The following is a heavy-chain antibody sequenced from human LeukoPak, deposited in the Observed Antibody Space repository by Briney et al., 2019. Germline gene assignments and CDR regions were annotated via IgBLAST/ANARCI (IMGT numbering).Heavy chain of an antibody. CDR3: ARDFLSGPNWFDP. V-gene: IGHV4-4*07. CDR1: GASISSYY. D-gene: IGHD3-3*01. CDR2: VQTSGSA. J-gene: IGHJ5*02. Sequence: PSETLSLTCSLPGASISSYYWSWIRQPARKGLEWIGRVQTSGSAKYNPSLKSRVTISVDKSNNQFSLKVNSVTAADTAVYYCARDFLSGPNWFDPWGQGTVVTVSS.